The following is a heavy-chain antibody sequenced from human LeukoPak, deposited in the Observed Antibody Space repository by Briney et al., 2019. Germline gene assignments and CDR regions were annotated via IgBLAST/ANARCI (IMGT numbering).Heavy chain of an antibody. D-gene: IGHD4-17*01. V-gene: IGHV3-23*01. CDR1: GFTFSSYA. Sequence: GGPLGLSCAASGFTFSSYAMSWVRQAPGKGLEWVSAISGSGGSTYYADSVKGRFTISRDNSKNTLYLQMNSLRAEDTAVYYCAKTTTVVTPTYYFDYWGQGTLVTVST. J-gene: IGHJ4*02. CDR3: AKTTTVVTPTYYFDY. CDR2: ISGSGGST.